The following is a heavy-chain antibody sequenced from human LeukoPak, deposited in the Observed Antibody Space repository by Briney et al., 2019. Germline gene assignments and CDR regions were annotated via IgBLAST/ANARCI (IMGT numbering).Heavy chain of an antibody. V-gene: IGHV4-4*02. CDR3: SRENGAFSPFGY. CDR2: VSLSGLT. D-gene: IGHD2-8*01. CDR1: GGSITSTNW. J-gene: IGHJ4*02. Sequence: SGTLSLTCGVSGGSITSTNWWSWVRPPPGQGLEWIGEVSLSGLTNYNPTLNSRVIMALDTSKNHLSLNLTSVTAADTAVYFCSRENGAFSPFGYWGQGTLVTVPS.